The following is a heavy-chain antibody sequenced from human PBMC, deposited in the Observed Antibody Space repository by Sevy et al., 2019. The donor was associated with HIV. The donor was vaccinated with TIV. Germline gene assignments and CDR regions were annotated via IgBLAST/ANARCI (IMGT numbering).Heavy chain of an antibody. Sequence: ASVKVSCKASGYTFTGYYMHWVRQAPGQGLEWMGWINPNSGGTNYAQKFQGRVTMTRETSISTAYMELSRLRSDDTAVYYCARVLAGDSSGYYHWGQGTLVTVSS. CDR3: ARVLAGDSSGYYH. CDR2: INPNSGGT. D-gene: IGHD3-22*01. V-gene: IGHV1-2*02. CDR1: GYTFTGYY. J-gene: IGHJ5*02.